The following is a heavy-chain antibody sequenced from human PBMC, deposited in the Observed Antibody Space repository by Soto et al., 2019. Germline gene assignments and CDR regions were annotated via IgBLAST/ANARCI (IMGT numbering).Heavy chain of an antibody. Sequence: GPTLVNPTQTLTLTCTFSGFSLSTSGMRVNWIRQPPGKALEWLARIDWDDDKFYSTSLKTRLTISKDTSKTQVVLTMTNMDPVDTATYYCARIRSSSTHFDYWAQGTMVTVSS. D-gene: IGHD6-6*01. J-gene: IGHJ4*02. CDR2: IDWDDDK. CDR3: ARIRSSSTHFDY. V-gene: IGHV2-70*04. CDR1: GFSLSTSGMR.